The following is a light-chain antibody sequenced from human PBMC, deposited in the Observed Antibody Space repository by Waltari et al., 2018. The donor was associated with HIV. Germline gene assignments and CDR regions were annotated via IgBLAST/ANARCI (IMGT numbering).Light chain of an antibody. J-gene: IGLJ2*01. CDR1: TRAVTSSHY. CDR3: LLSYSGARV. Sequence: QAVVTQKPSLTVSPGGTVNLTWGHRTRAVTSSHYPYWFQQKPGQAPRTLIYDTSNKHSWTPARFSGSLLGGKAALTLSGAQPEDEAEYYCLLSYSGARVFGGGTKLTVL. V-gene: IGLV7-46*01. CDR2: DTS.